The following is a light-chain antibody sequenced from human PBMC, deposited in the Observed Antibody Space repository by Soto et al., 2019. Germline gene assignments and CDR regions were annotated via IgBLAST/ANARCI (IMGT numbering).Light chain of an antibody. CDR3: QQHRNWPLT. CDR1: QSVSRN. CDR2: DAS. Sequence: EIVLIQSPATLSLSPGERATLSCRASQSVSRNLAWYPQNPGQAPRLLIFDASNRATGIPARFSGSGSGTDFTLTISSLEPEDFAVYYCQQHRNWPLTFGGGTKVEIK. J-gene: IGKJ4*01. V-gene: IGKV3-11*01.